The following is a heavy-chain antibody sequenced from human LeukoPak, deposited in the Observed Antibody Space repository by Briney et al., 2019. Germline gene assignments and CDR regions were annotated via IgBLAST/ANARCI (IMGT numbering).Heavy chain of an antibody. D-gene: IGHD3-9*01. J-gene: IGHJ3*02. Sequence: GGSLGLSCAASGLPFTNAWMSWVRQAPGKGLEWVGRIKGKVDGGTTDHAAPVKGRFTISRDDSKNTLYLQMNSLKTEDTAVYYCTTVGLYNILTGYYHDSFDMWGQGTMVTVSS. CDR1: GLPFTNAW. V-gene: IGHV3-15*01. CDR3: TTVGLYNILTGYYHDSFDM. CDR2: IKGKVDGGTT.